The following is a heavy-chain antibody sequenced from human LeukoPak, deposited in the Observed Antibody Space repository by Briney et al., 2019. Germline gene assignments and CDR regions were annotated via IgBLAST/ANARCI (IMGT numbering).Heavy chain of an antibody. CDR1: GYTFTTYS. D-gene: IGHD3-10*01. Sequence: ASVKVSCKTSGYTFTTYSISWVRQAPGQGLEWIGWIVVGSGNTNYAQKFQERVTITRDMSTSTAYMELSSLRSEDTAVYYCAAGTGYMDVWGKGTTVTVSS. V-gene: IGHV1-58*02. J-gene: IGHJ6*03. CDR2: IVVGSGNT. CDR3: AAGTGYMDV.